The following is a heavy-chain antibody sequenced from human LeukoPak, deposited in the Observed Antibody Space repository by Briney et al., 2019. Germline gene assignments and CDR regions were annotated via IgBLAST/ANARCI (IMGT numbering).Heavy chain of an antibody. V-gene: IGHV1-69*13. Sequence: GASVKVSCKASGGTFSSYAIGWVRQAPGQGLEWMGGIIPIFGTANYAQKFQGRVTITADESTSTAYMELSSLRSEDTAVYYCAREGPATAMTWGQGTLVTVSS. J-gene: IGHJ5*02. CDR1: GGTFSSYA. CDR2: IIPIFGTA. D-gene: IGHD2-2*01. CDR3: AREGPATAMT.